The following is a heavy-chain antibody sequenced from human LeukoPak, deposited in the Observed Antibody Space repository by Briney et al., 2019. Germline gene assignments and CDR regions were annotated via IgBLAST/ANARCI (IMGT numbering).Heavy chain of an antibody. V-gene: IGHV3-30*03. CDR2: ISYDGSYT. Sequence: GGSLRLSCAASGFSFSSYNFHWLRQAPGKGLEWLTVISYDGSYTSYGASVKGRFTVSRDNSQNTLYLQMNGLRAEDTALYYCARDHSAMPSYWGQGTLVTLSS. CDR3: ARDHSAMPSY. CDR1: GFSFSSYN. D-gene: IGHD2-2*01. J-gene: IGHJ4*02.